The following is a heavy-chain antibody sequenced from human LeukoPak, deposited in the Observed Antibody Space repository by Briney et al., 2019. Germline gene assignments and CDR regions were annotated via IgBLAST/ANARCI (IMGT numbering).Heavy chain of an antibody. Sequence: ASVKVSCKASGYTFTSYGISWVRQAPGQGLEWMGWISAYNGNTNYAQKLQGRVTMTTDTSTSTAYMELRSLRSDDTAVYYCARTRITTVRGVNPFDYWGQGTLVTVSS. CDR2: ISAYNGNT. V-gene: IGHV1-18*01. J-gene: IGHJ4*02. CDR1: GYTFTSYG. CDR3: ARTRITTVRGVNPFDY. D-gene: IGHD3-10*01.